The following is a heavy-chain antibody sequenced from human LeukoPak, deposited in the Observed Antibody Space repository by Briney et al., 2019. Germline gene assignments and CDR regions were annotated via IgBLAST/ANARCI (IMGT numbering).Heavy chain of an antibody. CDR3: AKWGDYDILTGYYVSNF. CDR1: GFIFRNYD. V-gene: IGHV3-23*01. D-gene: IGHD3-9*01. Sequence: GASLRLSCAASGFIFRNYDMSWVRQAPGKGLEWVSAITGSGDTTYYADSVKGRFTISRDNSKNTLYVEMNTLRAEDTAVYYCAKWGDYDILTGYYVSNFWGQGTLVTVSS. J-gene: IGHJ4*02. CDR2: ITGSGDTT.